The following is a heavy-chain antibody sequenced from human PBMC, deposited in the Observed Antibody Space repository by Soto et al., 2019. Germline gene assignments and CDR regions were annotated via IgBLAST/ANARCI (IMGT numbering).Heavy chain of an antibody. Sequence: GAPLKVACKASGYTLTSYYMHWVRQAPGQGLEWMGIINPSGGSTSCAQKFQGRVTMTRDTSTSTVYMELSSLRSEDTAVYYCARDQGRGDYCFDYWGQGTLVTVSS. J-gene: IGHJ4*02. CDR1: GYTLTSYY. V-gene: IGHV1-46*01. D-gene: IGHD3-10*01. CDR3: ARDQGRGDYCFDY. CDR2: INPSGGST.